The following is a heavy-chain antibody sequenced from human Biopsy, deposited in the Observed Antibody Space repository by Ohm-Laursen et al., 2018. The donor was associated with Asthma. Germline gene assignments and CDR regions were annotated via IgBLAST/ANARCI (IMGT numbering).Heavy chain of an antibody. V-gene: IGHV1-2*06. CDR3: ARGQKSAGDRWFDP. Sequence: ASVKVSCKSSGYTFIGCHIHWMRQAPGQGLEWMGRISPNSGGTNYAQKFQGRVTMTRDTSISTAYMEVSRLRSDDTAVYYCARGQKSAGDRWFDPWGQGTLVTVSS. CDR1: GYTFIGCH. J-gene: IGHJ5*02. D-gene: IGHD6-13*01. CDR2: ISPNSGGT.